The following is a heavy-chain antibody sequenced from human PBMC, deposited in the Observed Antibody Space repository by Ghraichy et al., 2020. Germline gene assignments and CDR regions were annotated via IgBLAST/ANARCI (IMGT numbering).Heavy chain of an antibody. J-gene: IGHJ4*02. V-gene: IGHV4-30-4*01. CDR3: ARSRYSYGYDGTFDF. CDR1: GGSVSIGDYY. D-gene: IGHD5-18*01. Sequence: SETLSLTCTVSGGSVSIGDYYWSWIRQPPGKGLEWIGYMYYNGSTYYNPSLKSRLTISQDTSKNQFSLRLNSLTAADTAVYYCARSRYSYGYDGTFDFWGQGTLVTVSS. CDR2: MYYNGST.